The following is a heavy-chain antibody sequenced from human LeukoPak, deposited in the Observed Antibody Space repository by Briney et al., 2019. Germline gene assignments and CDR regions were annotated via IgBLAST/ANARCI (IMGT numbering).Heavy chain of an antibody. CDR1: GFTFSSYA. D-gene: IGHD3-3*01. CDR2: ISGSGGST. V-gene: IGHV3-23*01. Sequence: GGSLRLSCAASGFTFSSYAMSWVRQAPGKGLEWVSGISGSGGSTYYADSVKGRFTISRDNSKNTLYLQMNSLRAEDTAVYHCAKVPVYYDFWSGYYTDDERAYYFDYWGQGTLVTVSS. J-gene: IGHJ4*02. CDR3: AKVPVYYDFWSGYYTDDERAYYFDY.